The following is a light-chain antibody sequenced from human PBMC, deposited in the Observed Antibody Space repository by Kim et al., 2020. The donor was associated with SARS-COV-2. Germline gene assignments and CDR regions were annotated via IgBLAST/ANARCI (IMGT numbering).Light chain of an antibody. CDR2: QDS. J-gene: IGLJ1*01. CDR3: QAWDSSTYYV. CDR1: KLGDKY. Sequence: VSPGQTASITCSGDKLGDKYACWYQQKTGQSPVLVIYQDSKRPSGIPERFSGYNSGNTATLTISGTQAMDEADYYCQAWDSSTYYVFGTGTKVTVL. V-gene: IGLV3-1*01.